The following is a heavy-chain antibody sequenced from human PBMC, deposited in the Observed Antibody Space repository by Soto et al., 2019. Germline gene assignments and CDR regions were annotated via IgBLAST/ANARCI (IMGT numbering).Heavy chain of an antibody. J-gene: IGHJ4*02. Sequence: ASVKVSCKASGYTFTNYVIHWVRQAPGQGLEWMGWISPLKGNTKYAQKVQGRVSVTTDTSANTVYMELSGLRYDDTALYYCARSGEHPFDFWGQGTLVTVSS. CDR1: GYTFTNYV. CDR3: ARSGEHPFDF. V-gene: IGHV1-18*01. D-gene: IGHD6-25*01. CDR2: ISPLKGNT.